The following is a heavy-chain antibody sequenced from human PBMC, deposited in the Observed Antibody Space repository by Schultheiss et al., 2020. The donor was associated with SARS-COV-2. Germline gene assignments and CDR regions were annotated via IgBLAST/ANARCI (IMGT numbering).Heavy chain of an antibody. CDR3: AREEMTDYSNYFGY. D-gene: IGHD4-11*01. Sequence: SETLSLTCAVYGGSFRIYSWSWIRQPPGKGLEWIGEINHSGSTNYNPSLKSRVTISVDTSKNQVSLKVRSVTAADTAVYFCAREEMTDYSNYFGYWGQGTLVTVSS. J-gene: IGHJ4*02. CDR1: GGSFRIYS. CDR2: INHSGST. V-gene: IGHV4-34*01.